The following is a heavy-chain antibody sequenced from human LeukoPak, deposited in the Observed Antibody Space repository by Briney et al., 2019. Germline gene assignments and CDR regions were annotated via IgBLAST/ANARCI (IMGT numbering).Heavy chain of an antibody. D-gene: IGHD4-17*01. V-gene: IGHV1-2*02. CDR1: GYTFTGYY. CDR3: ARVPDYGDYSAYYFDY. Sequence: GASVKVSCKASGYTFTGYYMHWVRQAPGQGLEWMGWINPNSGGTNYAQKFQGRVTMTRDTSISTAYMELSRLRSDDTAVYYCARVPDYGDYSAYYFDYWGQGTLVTVSS. CDR2: INPNSGGT. J-gene: IGHJ4*02.